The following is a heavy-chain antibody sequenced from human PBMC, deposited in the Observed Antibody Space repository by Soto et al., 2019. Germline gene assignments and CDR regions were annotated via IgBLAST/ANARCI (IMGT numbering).Heavy chain of an antibody. D-gene: IGHD3-10*01. V-gene: IGHV1-18*01. CDR2: ISAYNGNT. J-gene: IGHJ3*01. Sequence: APVKVSCKSSGYTFTSYGISWVRQAPGQGLEWMGWISAYNGNTNYAQKLQGRVTMTTDTSTSTAYMELRSLGSDDTAVYYCARAVGGVKNRSWGQATMFTVS. CDR1: GYTFTSYG. CDR3: ARAVGGVKNRS.